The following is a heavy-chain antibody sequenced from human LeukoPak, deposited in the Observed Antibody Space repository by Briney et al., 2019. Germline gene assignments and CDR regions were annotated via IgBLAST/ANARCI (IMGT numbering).Heavy chain of an antibody. D-gene: IGHD3-10*01. Sequence: GGSLRLSCAASGFTFIGYAMTWVRQASGKGLEWLSAVSGSGDTTFYTDSVKGRFTISRDNYKNTLYMQMNSLRVEDTAIYFCAIIYGSGNYYGDWGQGSLVTVSS. V-gene: IGHV3-23*01. CDR3: AIIYGSGNYYGD. J-gene: IGHJ4*02. CDR2: VSGSGDTT. CDR1: GFTFIGYA.